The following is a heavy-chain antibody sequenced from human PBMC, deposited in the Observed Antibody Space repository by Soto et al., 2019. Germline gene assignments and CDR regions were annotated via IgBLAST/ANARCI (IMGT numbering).Heavy chain of an antibody. J-gene: IGHJ6*03. CDR1: GYTFTSYG. D-gene: IGHD3-10*01. CDR2: ISAYNGNT. CDR3: ARDWFRGDYCYYKDV. Sequence: ASVNVSCKASGYTFTSYGISWVRQAPGQGLEWMGWISAYNGNTNYAQKLQGRVTMATDTSTSTAYMELRSLRSDDTAVYNCARDWFRGDYCYYKDVWGKGTTVTVSS. V-gene: IGHV1-18*01.